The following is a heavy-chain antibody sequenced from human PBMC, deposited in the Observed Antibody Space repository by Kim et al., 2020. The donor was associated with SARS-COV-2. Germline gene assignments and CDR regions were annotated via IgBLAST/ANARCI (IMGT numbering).Heavy chain of an antibody. D-gene: IGHD1-26*01. Sequence: GRFTISRDNSKNTLYRQMNSLRAEDTAVYYCAKDLASGSYSSYYYYGMDVWGQGTTVTVSS. J-gene: IGHJ6*02. V-gene: IGHV3-23*01. CDR3: AKDLASGSYSSYYYYGMDV.